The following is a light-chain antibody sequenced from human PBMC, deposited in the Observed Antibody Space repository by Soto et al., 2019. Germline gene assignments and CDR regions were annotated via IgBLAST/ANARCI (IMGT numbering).Light chain of an antibody. CDR3: QQYYSSLPNT. V-gene: IGKV4-1*01. J-gene: IGKJ2*01. CDR2: WAS. CDR1: QSVLYSSNNKNF. Sequence: IVMTKSPDSLAVSLGERATINCKSSQSVLYSSNNKNFLAWYQMKPGQPPKLLISWASTRESGVPDRFSGSGSGTDFTLTISTLQAEDVAVYYCQQYYSSLPNTFGQGTKLEIK.